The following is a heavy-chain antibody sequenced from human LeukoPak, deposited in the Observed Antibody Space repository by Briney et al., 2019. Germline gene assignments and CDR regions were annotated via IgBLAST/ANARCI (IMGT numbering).Heavy chain of an antibody. CDR2: LCWNSGSI. CDR3: GKGSGSSSSLDVFDI. D-gene: IGHD6-6*01. Sequence: GGSLRLSCAAPGFTFDVYAMHWVPQAPGKDLGWISRLCWNSGSIAYADPVKGRFTISRNNAKNLLYLQMNSLGAEETGWYYFGKGSGSSSSLDVFDIWGQGPMVTVFS. J-gene: IGHJ3*02. V-gene: IGHV3-9*01. CDR1: GFTFDVYA.